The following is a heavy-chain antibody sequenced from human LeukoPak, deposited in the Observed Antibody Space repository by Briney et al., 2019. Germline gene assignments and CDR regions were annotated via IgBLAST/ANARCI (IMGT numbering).Heavy chain of an antibody. CDR2: ISGSGGST. J-gene: IGHJ4*02. Sequence: GASLRLSCAASGFTFSSYAMSWVRQAPGKGLEWVSAISGSGGSTYYADSVKGRFTISRDNSKNTLYLQMNSLRAEDTAVYYCAKDSLYGDYVSFDYWGQGTLVTASS. CDR3: AKDSLYGDYVSFDY. D-gene: IGHD4-17*01. V-gene: IGHV3-23*01. CDR1: GFTFSSYA.